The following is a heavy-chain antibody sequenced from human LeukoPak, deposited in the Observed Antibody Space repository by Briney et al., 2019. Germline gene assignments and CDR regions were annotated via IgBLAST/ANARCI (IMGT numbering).Heavy chain of an antibody. Sequence: SETLSLTCAVYGGSFSSYYWSWIRQPPGKGLEWIAYINYSGSTRYNPSLKSRVTISVDTSKNQFSLKLNSVTAADTAVYYCARGRYGDDGHYWGQGTLVTVSS. CDR1: GGSFSSYY. D-gene: IGHD4-17*01. J-gene: IGHJ4*02. CDR2: INYSGST. CDR3: ARGRYGDDGHY. V-gene: IGHV4-59*01.